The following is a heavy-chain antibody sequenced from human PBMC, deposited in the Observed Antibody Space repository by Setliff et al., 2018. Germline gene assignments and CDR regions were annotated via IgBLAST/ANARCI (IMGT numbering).Heavy chain of an antibody. D-gene: IGHD1-1*01. CDR2: INYRGST. Sequence: SETLSLTCTVSGGPISSSNYYWGLIRQPPGKGLEWIGSINYRGSTHDNPSLKSRVTLSLDTSKNHLSPNLTSVTAADTAVYYCARDVWGAGTGWVDHWGLGILVTVSS. CDR3: ARDVWGAGTGWVDH. J-gene: IGHJ5*02. V-gene: IGHV4-39*02. CDR1: GGPISSSNYY.